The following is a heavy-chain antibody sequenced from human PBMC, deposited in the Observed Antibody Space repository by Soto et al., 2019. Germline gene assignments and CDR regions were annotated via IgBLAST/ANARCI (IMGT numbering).Heavy chain of an antibody. V-gene: IGHV3-23*01. J-gene: IGHJ4*02. Sequence: EVQLLESGGGLVQPGGSLRLSYAASGFTFSSYAMSWVRQAPGTGLEWVSAISGSGGSTYYADSVKGRFTISRDNSKNTLYLQMNSLRAEDTAVYYCAKDRGYGDYPLPFDYWGQGTLVTVSS. CDR3: AKDRGYGDYPLPFDY. D-gene: IGHD4-17*01. CDR2: ISGSGGST. CDR1: GFTFSSYA.